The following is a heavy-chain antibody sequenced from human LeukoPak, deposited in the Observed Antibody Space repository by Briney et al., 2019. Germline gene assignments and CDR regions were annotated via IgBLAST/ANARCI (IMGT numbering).Heavy chain of an antibody. CDR2: IYHSGST. D-gene: IGHD5-12*01. J-gene: IGHJ4*02. Sequence: SETLSLTCAVSGGSISSGGYSWSWIRQPPGKGLEWIGYIYHSGSTNYNPSLKSRVTISVDTSKNQFSLKLSSVTAADTAVYYCARCPGDGYTDRAYYFDYWGQGTLVTVSS. CDR3: ARCPGDGYTDRAYYFDY. V-gene: IGHV4-30-2*02. CDR1: GGSISSGGYS.